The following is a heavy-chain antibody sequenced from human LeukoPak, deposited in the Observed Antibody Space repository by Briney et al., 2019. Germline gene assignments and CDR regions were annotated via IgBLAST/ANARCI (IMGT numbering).Heavy chain of an antibody. CDR3: ARPSWGSSSWYYFDY. J-gene: IGHJ4*02. D-gene: IGHD6-13*01. CDR2: VYSGGSR. CDR1: GFTVSNNY. Sequence: PGGSLRLSCAASGFTVSNNYMSWVRHPPEKVLEWVSVVYSGGSRFYADSVKDRFRISRDNSKSTLYLHMNSLRAEDTVVYYCARPSWGSSSWYYFDYWGQG. V-gene: IGHV3-53*01.